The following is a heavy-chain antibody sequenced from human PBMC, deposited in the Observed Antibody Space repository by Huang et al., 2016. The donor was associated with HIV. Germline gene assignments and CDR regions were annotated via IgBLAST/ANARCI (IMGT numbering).Heavy chain of an antibody. J-gene: IGHJ3*02. CDR2: IYTSGTT. V-gene: IGHV4-61*09. Sequence: QVQLQESGPGLVKPSQTLSLTCSVSGGSISSGNYYWSWIRQPAGKGLEWSGHIYTSGTTIYNSSLKCRVTISVATSKNQFSLKLSSVTAADTAVYYCARLTGYSTFDIWGHGTVVTVSS. CDR1: GGSISSGNYY. D-gene: IGHD3-9*01. CDR3: ARLTGYSTFDI.